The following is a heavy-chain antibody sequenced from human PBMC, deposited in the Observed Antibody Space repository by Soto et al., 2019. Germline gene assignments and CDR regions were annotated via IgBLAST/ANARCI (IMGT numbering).Heavy chain of an antibody. D-gene: IGHD2-15*01. V-gene: IGHV5-51*01. J-gene: IGHJ4*02. CDR3: ARQGLSGGAGY. Sequence: PVESLKISCNASGYSFINYWIGWGRQMPGKGLEWMGIIYPGDSDIRYSPSFQGQVTISADKSISSAYLQWSSLKASDTAMYYCARQGLSGGAGYWGQGTLVTVSS. CDR2: IYPGDSDI. CDR1: GYSFINYW.